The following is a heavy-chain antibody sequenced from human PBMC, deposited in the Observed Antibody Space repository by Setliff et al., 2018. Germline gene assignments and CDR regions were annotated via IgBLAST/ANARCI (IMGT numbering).Heavy chain of an antibody. D-gene: IGHD6-19*01. V-gene: IGHV5-51*01. CDR1: GYSFSNFW. CDR3: VRWQSLDSFDI. Sequence: GESLKISCKGSGYSFSNFWIGWVRQMPGEGLEWMGIIYPGDSDTRYSPTFQGPVTISADKSISTAYLQWSSLRASDTAMYYCVRWQSLDSFDIWGHGTMVTVSS. J-gene: IGHJ3*02. CDR2: IYPGDSDT.